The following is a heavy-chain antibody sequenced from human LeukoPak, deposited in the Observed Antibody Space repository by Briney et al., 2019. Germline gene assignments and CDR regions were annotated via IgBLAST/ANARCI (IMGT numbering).Heavy chain of an antibody. V-gene: IGHV4-39*01. Sequence: SETLSLTCTVSGGSISSSSYYWGWIRLPPGTGLEWIGSIYYSGSTYYNPSLKSRVTISVDTSKNQFSLNLSSVTAADTAVYYCARLYYDSSGYYQICYFDYWGQGTLVTVSS. CDR1: GGSISSSSYY. J-gene: IGHJ4*02. CDR3: ARLYYDSSGYYQICYFDY. D-gene: IGHD3-22*01. CDR2: IYYSGST.